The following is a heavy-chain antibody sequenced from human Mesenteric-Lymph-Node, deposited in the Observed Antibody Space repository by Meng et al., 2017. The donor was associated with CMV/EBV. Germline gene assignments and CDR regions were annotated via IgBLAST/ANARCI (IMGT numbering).Heavy chain of an antibody. V-gene: IGHV3-21*01. Sequence: CAASGFTFSNYNMNWVRQAPGKGMEWVATVTSGGLNIYYADSVKGRFTVSRDNFKNSMYLRMISLRAEDTAIYYCARDASGTYLLDNWGPGILVTVSS. CDR1: GFTFSNYN. CDR3: ARDASGTYLLDN. D-gene: IGHD3-10*01. J-gene: IGHJ4*02. CDR2: VTSGGLNI.